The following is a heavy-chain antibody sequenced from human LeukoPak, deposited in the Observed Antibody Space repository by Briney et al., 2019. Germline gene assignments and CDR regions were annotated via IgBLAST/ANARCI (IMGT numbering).Heavy chain of an antibody. CDR2: IWYDGSNK. CDR1: GFTFSSCG. D-gene: IGHD2-15*01. Sequence: PGGSLRLSCAASGFTFSSCGMHWVRQAPGKGLEWVAVIWYDGSNKYYADSVKGRFTISRDNSKNTLYLQMNSLRAEDTAVYYCARDRTVVVAATPYNWFDPWGQGTLVTVSS. J-gene: IGHJ5*02. V-gene: IGHV3-33*01. CDR3: ARDRTVVVAATPYNWFDP.